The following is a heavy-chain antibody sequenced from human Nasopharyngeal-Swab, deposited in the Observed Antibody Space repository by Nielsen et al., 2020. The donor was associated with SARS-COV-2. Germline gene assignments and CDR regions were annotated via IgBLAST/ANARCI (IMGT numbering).Heavy chain of an antibody. CDR3: ARGSLVVVTIAPFDY. CDR2: INHSGST. Sequence: PGKGLEWIGEINHSGSTNYNPSLKSRGTISVDTSKNQFSLKLSSVTAADTAVYYCARGSLVVVTIAPFDYWGQGTLVTVSS. J-gene: IGHJ4*02. D-gene: IGHD3-22*01. V-gene: IGHV4-34*01.